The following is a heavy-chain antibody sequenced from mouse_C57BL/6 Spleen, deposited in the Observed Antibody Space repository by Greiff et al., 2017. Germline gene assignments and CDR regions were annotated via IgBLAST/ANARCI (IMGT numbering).Heavy chain of an antibody. CDR3: ARPLTGYSYFDV. CDR1: GYTFTSYW. D-gene: IGHD4-1*01. Sequence: QVQLKQPGAELVKPGASVKMSCKASGYTFTSYWITWVKQRPGQGLEWIGDIYPGSGSTNYNEKFKSKATLTVDTSSSTAYMQLSSLTSEDSAVYYCARPLTGYSYFDVWGTGTTVTVSS. V-gene: IGHV1-55*01. CDR2: IYPGSGST. J-gene: IGHJ1*03.